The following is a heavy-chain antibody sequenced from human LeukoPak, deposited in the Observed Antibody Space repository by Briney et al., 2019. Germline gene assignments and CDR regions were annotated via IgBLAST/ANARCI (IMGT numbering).Heavy chain of an antibody. V-gene: IGHV3-30-3*01. J-gene: IGHJ4*02. Sequence: GGSLRLSCAAPGFTFRNYVIHWVRQAPGKGLEWVAVTSSDLNVKLNADSVKGRFTISRDNSRSTLYLQMNSLRPEDTAIYYCAREGYYGSGSPPSLYFDYWGQGTLVTVSS. CDR1: GFTFRNYV. CDR3: AREGYYGSGSPPSLYFDY. D-gene: IGHD3-10*01. CDR2: TSSDLNVK.